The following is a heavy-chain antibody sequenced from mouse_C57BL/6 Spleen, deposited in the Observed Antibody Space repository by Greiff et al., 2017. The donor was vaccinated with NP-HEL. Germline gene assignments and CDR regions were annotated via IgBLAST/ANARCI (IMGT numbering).Heavy chain of an antibody. CDR2: IWTGGGT. V-gene: IGHV2-9-1*01. D-gene: IGHD2-4*01. J-gene: IGHJ1*03. CDR1: GFSLTSYA. Sequence: VKLMESGPGLVAPSQSLSITCTVSGFSLTSYAISWVRQPPGKGLEWLGVIWTGGGTNYNSALKSRLSISKDNSKSQVFLKMNRLQTDDTARYYCARKTPYDYDWYFDVWGTGTTVTVSS. CDR3: ARKTPYDYDWYFDV.